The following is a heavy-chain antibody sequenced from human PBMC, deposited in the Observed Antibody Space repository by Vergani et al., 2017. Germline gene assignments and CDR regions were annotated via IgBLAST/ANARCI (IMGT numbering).Heavy chain of an antibody. V-gene: IGHV1-18*01. CDR3: ARAHYNILTGYYPFDY. CDR1: GYTVTSYG. D-gene: IGHD3-9*01. J-gene: IGHJ4*02. CDR2: ISSYNGNT. Sequence: QVQLVQSGAEVKKPGASVKVSCKASGYTVTSYGISWVRQAPGQGLEWMGWISSYNGNTNYAQKLQGRVTMTTDTSASTAYMELRSLRSDDTAVYYCARAHYNILTGYYPFDYWGQGTLVTVSS.